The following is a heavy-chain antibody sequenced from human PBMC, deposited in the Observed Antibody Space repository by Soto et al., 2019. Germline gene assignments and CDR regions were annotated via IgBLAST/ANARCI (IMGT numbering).Heavy chain of an antibody. J-gene: IGHJ5*02. CDR1: GFTFDSYW. CDR2: IKQDGGEK. D-gene: IGHD1-26*01. CDR3: ARRVGQNCFDP. V-gene: IGHV3-7*01. Sequence: GGSLRLSCAASGFTFDSYWMTWVRQAPGKGLEWVANIKQDGGEKYYVDSVKGRFTISRDNAKNSLYLQMNSLRVEDTAVYYCARRVGQNCFDPWGQGTLVTVSS.